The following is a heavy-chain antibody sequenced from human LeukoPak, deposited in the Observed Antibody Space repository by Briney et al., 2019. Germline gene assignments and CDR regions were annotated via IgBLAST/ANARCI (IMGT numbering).Heavy chain of an antibody. V-gene: IGHV1-2*02. J-gene: IGHJ5*02. CDR1: GYTFADYY. Sequence: GASVKVSCKTSGYTFADYYIHWVRRAPGQGLEWMGWIYPKSGGTNSAQKFQGRVTMTRDTSISTAYMELSRLRFDDTAVYYCARVSTSGYRDWLDPWGQGTLVTVSS. CDR3: ARVSTSGYRDWLDP. D-gene: IGHD3-9*01. CDR2: IYPKSGGT.